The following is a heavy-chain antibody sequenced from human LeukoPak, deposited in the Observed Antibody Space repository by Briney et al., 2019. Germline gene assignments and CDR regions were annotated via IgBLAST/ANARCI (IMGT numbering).Heavy chain of an antibody. CDR3: ARETTYSSGWYDNYYYYMDV. CDR1: GYTFTSYA. J-gene: IGHJ6*03. D-gene: IGHD6-19*01. V-gene: IGHV7-4-1*02. CDR2: INTNTGNP. Sequence: ASVKVSCKASGYTFTSYAMNWVRQAPGQGLEWVGCINTNTGNPTYAQGYTGRFVFSLDTSVSTAYLQISSLKAEDTAVYYCARETTYSSGWYDNYYYYMDVWGKGTTVTVSS.